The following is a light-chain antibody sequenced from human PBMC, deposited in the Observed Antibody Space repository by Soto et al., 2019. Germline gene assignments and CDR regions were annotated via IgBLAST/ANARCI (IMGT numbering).Light chain of an antibody. V-gene: IGLV2-18*01. CDR1: SRDVGGYDY. CDR2: DVS. J-gene: IGLJ1*01. Sequence: QSALTQPPSASGSPGQSVTISCTGTSRDVGGYDYVSWYQQTPGTAPKLMIYDVSNRPSGVPDRFSGSRSGNTASLTISGLQAEDEGDYYCSVYTRTSTYVFGTGTKVTVL. CDR3: SVYTRTSTYV.